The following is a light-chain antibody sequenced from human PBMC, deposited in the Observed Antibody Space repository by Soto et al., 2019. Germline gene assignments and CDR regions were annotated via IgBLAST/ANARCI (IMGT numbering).Light chain of an antibody. J-gene: IGKJ2*01. Sequence: EIVMTQSPATLSVSPGEGATLSCRASQSVSSNLDWYQQKPGQAPRLLIYGASTRATGIPARFSGRWSGTEFTLTISSLQSEDFAVYYCQQYHNWPYTFGQGTKLEIK. CDR3: QQYHNWPYT. CDR1: QSVSSN. CDR2: GAS. V-gene: IGKV3-15*01.